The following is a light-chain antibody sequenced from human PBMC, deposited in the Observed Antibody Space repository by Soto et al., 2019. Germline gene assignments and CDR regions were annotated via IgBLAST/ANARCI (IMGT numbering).Light chain of an antibody. V-gene: IGKV1-39*01. CDR2: VAF. Sequence: DIQMTQSPSSLSASVGDTVTMTCRASQSIALSVNWYQQKPGKAPKLLIYVAFTLESGVPSRFSGSGSGTEFTLTIRSLQPEDFATCYCQQSFRSPITFGQGTRLEIK. CDR3: QQSFRSPIT. J-gene: IGKJ5*01. CDR1: QSIALS.